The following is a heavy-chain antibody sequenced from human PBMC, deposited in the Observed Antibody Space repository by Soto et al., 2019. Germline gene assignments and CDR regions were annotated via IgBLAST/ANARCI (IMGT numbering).Heavy chain of an antibody. CDR2: INPNSGGT. CDR3: AREETVAGGTSYYMDV. CDR1: GYTFTGYY. V-gene: IGHV1-2*04. J-gene: IGHJ6*03. D-gene: IGHD6-13*01. Sequence: ASVKVSCKASGYTFTGYYMHWVRQAPGQGLEWMGWINPNSGGTNYAQKFQGWVTMTRDTSISTAYMELSRLRSDDTAVYYCAREETVAGGTSYYMDVWGKGTTVTVSS.